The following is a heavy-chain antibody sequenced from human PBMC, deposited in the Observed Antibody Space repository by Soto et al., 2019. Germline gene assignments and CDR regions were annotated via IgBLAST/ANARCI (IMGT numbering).Heavy chain of an antibody. V-gene: IGHV3-74*01. J-gene: IGHJ6*03. Sequence: GGSLRLSCAASGFTFSSFWMHWVRQAPGKGLVWVSRINSDGRSTSYADSVKGRFTISRDSGKNTVYLQMNSLRVEDTAVYYCARGAGGYYYMDVWGKGTTVTVSS. CDR3: ARGAGGYYYMDV. CDR2: INSDGRST. D-gene: IGHD3-10*01. CDR1: GFTFSSFW.